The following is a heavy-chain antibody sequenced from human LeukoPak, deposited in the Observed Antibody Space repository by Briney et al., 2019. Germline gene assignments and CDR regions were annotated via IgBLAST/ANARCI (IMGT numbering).Heavy chain of an antibody. CDR3: ARDNTTGTGGYYYYYYYMDV. CDR1: GFTFDDYA. D-gene: IGHD1-1*01. J-gene: IGHJ6*03. Sequence: GGSLRLSCAASGFTFDDYAMHWVRQAPGKGLEWVSLISWDGGSTYYADSVKGRFTISRDNAKNSLYLQMNSLRAEDTAVYYCARDNTTGTGGYYYYYYYMDVWGKGTTVTVSS. CDR2: ISWDGGST. V-gene: IGHV3-43D*03.